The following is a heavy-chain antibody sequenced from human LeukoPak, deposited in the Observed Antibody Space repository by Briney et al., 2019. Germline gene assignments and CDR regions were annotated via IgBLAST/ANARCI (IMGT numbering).Heavy chain of an antibody. V-gene: IGHV4-34*01. CDR2: INHSGIT. CDR1: GGSFSGNY. D-gene: IGHD4-17*01. Sequence: SETLSLTCGVYGGSFSGNYWSWIRQPPGKGLEWIGEINHSGITNYNPSLKSRVTISADTSKNQLSLKLTSVTAADTAVYFCARGSGDYENYAFDIWGQGTMVTVSS. CDR3: ARGSGDYENYAFDI. J-gene: IGHJ3*02.